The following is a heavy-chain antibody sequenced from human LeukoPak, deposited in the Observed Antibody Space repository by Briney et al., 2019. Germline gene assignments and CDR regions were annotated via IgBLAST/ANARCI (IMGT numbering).Heavy chain of an antibody. CDR2: ISAYNGNT. D-gene: IGHD6-6*01. J-gene: IGHJ6*03. Sequence: ASVKVSCKASGYTFTSYGISWVRQAPGQGLEWMGWISAYNGNTNYAQKLQGRVTMTTDTSTSTAYMELRSLRSDDTAVYYCATSQGGSSSRKGYHYYYMDVWGKGTTVTVSS. CDR3: ATSQGGSSSRKGYHYYYMDV. CDR1: GYTFTSYG. V-gene: IGHV1-18*01.